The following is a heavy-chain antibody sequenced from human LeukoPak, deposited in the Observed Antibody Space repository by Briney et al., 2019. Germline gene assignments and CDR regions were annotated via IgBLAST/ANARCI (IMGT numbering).Heavy chain of an antibody. D-gene: IGHD5-12*01. CDR1: GDSMSGYY. CDR3: ARGHGYNNGYPYFGS. CDR2: VYDTGRT. J-gene: IGHJ4*02. V-gene: IGHV4-59*01. Sequence: SSETLSLTCGVSGDSMSGYYWSWIRQPPGKGLEWIGFVYDTGRTTYPAKTNYNPSLAGRVTVSMDTSKNQFSLKLSSVTAADSAVYFCARGHGYNNGYPYFGSWGQGTLVSVSS.